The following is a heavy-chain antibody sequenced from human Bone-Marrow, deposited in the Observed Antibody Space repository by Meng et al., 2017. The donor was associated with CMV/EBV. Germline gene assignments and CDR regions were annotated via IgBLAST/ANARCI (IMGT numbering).Heavy chain of an antibody. CDR3: ARDWECLARSDVFDI. CDR2: IGGCDGDT. D-gene: IGHD1-26*01. J-gene: IGHJ3*02. CDR1: GYTFTGYY. V-gene: IGHV1-18*04. Sequence: ASVKVSCKASGYTFTGYYMNWVRQAPGQGLEWMGWIGGCDGDTNYALELRGRVTMTTDTSTNTVYMELRSLTSDDTAVYYCARDWECLARSDVFDIWGQGTMVTVSS.